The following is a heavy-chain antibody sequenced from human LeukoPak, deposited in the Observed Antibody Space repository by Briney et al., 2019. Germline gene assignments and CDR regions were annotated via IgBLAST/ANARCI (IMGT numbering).Heavy chain of an antibody. D-gene: IGHD3-10*01. CDR1: GFTFSSYS. CDR3: ATREGVRGVINLGMDV. V-gene: IGHV3-21*01. J-gene: IGHJ6*02. Sequence: GGSLRLSCAASGFTFSSYSMNWVRQAPGKGLEWVSSISSSSSYIYYADSVKGRFTISRDNAKNSLYLQMNSLRAEDTAVYYCATREGVRGVINLGMDVWGQGTTVTVSS. CDR2: ISSSSSYI.